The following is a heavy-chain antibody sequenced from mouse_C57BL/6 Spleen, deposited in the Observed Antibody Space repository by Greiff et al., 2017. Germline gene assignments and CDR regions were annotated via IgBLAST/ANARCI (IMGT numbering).Heavy chain of an antibody. Sequence: QVQLQQPGAELVKPGASVKLSCKASGYTFTSYWMHWVKQRPGQGLEWIGMIHPNSGSTNYNEKFKSKATLTVDKSSSTAYMQRSSLTSEDSAVYCGANIYDGNYVEDAMDYWGQGTSVTVSS. V-gene: IGHV1-64*01. CDR3: ANIYDGNYVEDAMDY. J-gene: IGHJ4*01. CDR2: IHPNSGST. D-gene: IGHD2-1*01. CDR1: GYTFTSYW.